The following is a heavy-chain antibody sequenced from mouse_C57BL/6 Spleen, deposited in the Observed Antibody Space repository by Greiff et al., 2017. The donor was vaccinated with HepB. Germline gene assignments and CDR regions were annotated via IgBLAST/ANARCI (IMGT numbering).Heavy chain of an antibody. V-gene: IGHV1-22*01. J-gene: IGHJ3*01. Sequence: EVMLVESGPELVKPGASVKMSCKASGYTFTDYNMHWVKQSHGKSLEWIGYINPNNGGTSYNQKFKGKATLTVNKSSSTAYMELRSLTSEDSAVYYCARWGDGYYEGFAYWGQGTLVTVSA. CDR3: ARWGDGYYEGFAY. CDR1: GYTFTDYN. CDR2: INPNNGGT. D-gene: IGHD2-3*01.